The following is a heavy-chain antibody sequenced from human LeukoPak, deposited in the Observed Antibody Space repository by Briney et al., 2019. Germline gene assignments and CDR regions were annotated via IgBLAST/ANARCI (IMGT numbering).Heavy chain of an antibody. CDR1: GFIFSTYA. J-gene: IGHJ4*02. V-gene: IGHV3-48*03. D-gene: IGHD5-18*01. CDR3: ARDPSWIQLWFDY. Sequence: GGSLRLSCAASGFIFSTYAMNWGRQAPGKGLEWVSYISSSGSSIYYADSVKSRVTISRDNAKNSLYLQMNSLRADDTAVYYCARDPSWIQLWFDYWGQGTLVTVSS. CDR2: ISSSGSSI.